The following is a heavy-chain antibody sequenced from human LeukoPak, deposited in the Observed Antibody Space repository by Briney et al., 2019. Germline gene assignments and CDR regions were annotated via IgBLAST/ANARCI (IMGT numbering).Heavy chain of an antibody. V-gene: IGHV3-21*01. Sequence: QPGGFLRLSCAASGFTFSSYSMNWVRKAPGKGLEWVSSISSSSSYIYYADSVKGRFTISRDNAKNSLYLQMNSLRAEDTAVYYCARALGYGSGSLLYFDYWGQGTLVTVSS. CDR2: ISSSSSYI. CDR3: ARALGYGSGSLLYFDY. D-gene: IGHD3-10*01. J-gene: IGHJ4*02. CDR1: GFTFSSYS.